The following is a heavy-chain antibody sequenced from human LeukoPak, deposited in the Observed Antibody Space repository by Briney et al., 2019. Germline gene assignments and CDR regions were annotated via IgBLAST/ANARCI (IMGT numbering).Heavy chain of an antibody. Sequence: ASVKVSCKVSGYTLTELSMHWVRQAPGKGLEWMGGFDPEDGETIYAQKFQGRVTMTEDTSTDTAYMELSSLRSEDTAVYYCATEARFLRFLEWLPSGNDAFDIWGQGTMVTVSS. CDR3: ATEARFLRFLEWLPSGNDAFDI. J-gene: IGHJ3*02. CDR2: FDPEDGET. D-gene: IGHD3-3*01. CDR1: GYTLTELS. V-gene: IGHV1-24*01.